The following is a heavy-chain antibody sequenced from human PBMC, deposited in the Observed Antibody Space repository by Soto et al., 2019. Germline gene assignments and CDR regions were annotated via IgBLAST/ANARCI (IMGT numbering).Heavy chain of an antibody. D-gene: IGHD3-22*01. Sequence: EVQLVESGGGLVKPGGSLRLSCAASGFTFSSYSMNWVRQAPGKGLEWVSSISSSGSYIYYADSVKGRFTISRDNAKNSLYLQMNSLRAEDTAVYYCARDSYDSSGYYSIFDYWGQGTLVTVSS. V-gene: IGHV3-21*01. CDR2: ISSSGSYI. CDR3: ARDSYDSSGYYSIFDY. J-gene: IGHJ4*02. CDR1: GFTFSSYS.